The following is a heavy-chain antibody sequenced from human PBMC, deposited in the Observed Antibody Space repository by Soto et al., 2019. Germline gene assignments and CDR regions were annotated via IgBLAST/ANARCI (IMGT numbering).Heavy chain of an antibody. D-gene: IGHD3-22*01. V-gene: IGHV4-61*03. CDR1: GGSVSSGSYY. Sequence: VQLQESGPGLVKPSETLSLTCTVSGGSVSSGSYYWSWIRQPPGKGLEWIGYIYYSGSTNYNPSPKTTVTISVDTYKTHCYLKLSSVTAAHTVVYYCARVRSTGDSLGYWGQGTLVTVSS. J-gene: IGHJ4*02. CDR3: ARVRSTGDSLGY. CDR2: IYYSGST.